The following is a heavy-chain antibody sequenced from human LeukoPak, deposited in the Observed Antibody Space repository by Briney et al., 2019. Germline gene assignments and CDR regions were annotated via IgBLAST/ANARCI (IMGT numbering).Heavy chain of an antibody. CDR2: INAGNGNT. V-gene: IGHV1-3*01. Sequence: ASVKVSCKASGYTFTSYAMHWVRQAPGQRLEWMGWINAGNGNTKYSQKFQGRVTITRDTSASTAYMELSSLRSEDTAVYYCARDPALDSSGYDAFDIWGQGTMVTVSS. CDR3: ARDPALDSSGYDAFDI. D-gene: IGHD3-22*01. CDR1: GYTFTSYA. J-gene: IGHJ3*02.